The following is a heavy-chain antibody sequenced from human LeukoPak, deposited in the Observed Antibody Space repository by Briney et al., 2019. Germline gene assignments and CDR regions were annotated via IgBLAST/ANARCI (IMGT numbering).Heavy chain of an antibody. Sequence: PGGSLRLSCAASGFTFSSYSMNWVRQAPGKGLEWVSSISSSSSYIYYADSVKGRFTISRDNAKNTLYLQMNSLRAEDTAVYYCARDPGIRGVDSFDYWGQGTLVTVSS. CDR1: GFTFSSYS. CDR3: ARDPGIRGVDSFDY. CDR2: ISSSSSYI. D-gene: IGHD3-10*01. V-gene: IGHV3-21*01. J-gene: IGHJ4*02.